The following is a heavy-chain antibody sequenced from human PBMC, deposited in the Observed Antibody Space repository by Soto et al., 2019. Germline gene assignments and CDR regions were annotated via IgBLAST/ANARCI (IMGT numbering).Heavy chain of an antibody. J-gene: IGHJ6*02. Sequence: SETLSLTCTVPGSSISSYYWSWIRQPPGKGLEWIGYIYYSGSTNYNPSLKGRVTISVDTSKNQFSLKLSSVTAADTAVYYCARAEDYSSSPGAYYYGMDVWGQGTTVTVSS. D-gene: IGHD6-13*01. CDR1: GSSISSYY. CDR3: ARAEDYSSSPGAYYYGMDV. V-gene: IGHV4-59*01. CDR2: IYYSGST.